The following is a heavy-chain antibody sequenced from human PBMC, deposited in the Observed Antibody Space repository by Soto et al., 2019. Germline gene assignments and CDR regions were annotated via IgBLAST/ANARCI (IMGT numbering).Heavy chain of an antibody. V-gene: IGHV3-21*01. Sequence: EVQLVESGGGLVKPGGSLRLSCAGSGFTFSSYSMYWVRQAPGKGLEWVSSISSRSSYIYYADSVKGRFTISRDNAKNSLYRQMNSLRADDTAVYYCARGVKGIDYCGQGSLVTVSS. J-gene: IGHJ4*02. CDR2: ISSRSSYI. D-gene: IGHD6-13*01. CDR1: GFTFSSYS. CDR3: ARGVKGIDY.